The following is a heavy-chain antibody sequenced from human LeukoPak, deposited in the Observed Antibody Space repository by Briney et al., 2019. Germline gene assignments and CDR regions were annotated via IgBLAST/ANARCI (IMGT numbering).Heavy chain of an antibody. J-gene: IGHJ4*02. V-gene: IGHV3-21*01. CDR1: GFTLSSYS. CDR2: ISSSSSYI. CDR3: ARDRDSSGYSDY. Sequence: PGGSLRLSCAASGFTLSSYSMNWVRQAPGKGLEWVSSISSSSSYIYYADSVKGRFTISRDNAKNSLYLQMNSLRAEDTAVYYCARDRDSSGYSDYWGQGTLVTVSS. D-gene: IGHD3-22*01.